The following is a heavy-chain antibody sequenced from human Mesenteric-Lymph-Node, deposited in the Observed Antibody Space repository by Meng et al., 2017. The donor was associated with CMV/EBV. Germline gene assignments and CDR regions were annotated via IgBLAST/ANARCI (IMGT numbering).Heavy chain of an antibody. CDR1: LSQLS. J-gene: IGHJ3*01. CDR2: FDPEDGDI. D-gene: IGHD3-10*01. Sequence: LSQLSMHWVRQAPGKGLEWMGGFDPEDGDIIFAQKFQGRVTMTDDTSTDTAYMELSSLRSDDSAVYFCATDRLVRGVIPLRNAFDVWGQGTVVTVSS. CDR3: ATDRLVRGVIPLRNAFDV. V-gene: IGHV1-24*01.